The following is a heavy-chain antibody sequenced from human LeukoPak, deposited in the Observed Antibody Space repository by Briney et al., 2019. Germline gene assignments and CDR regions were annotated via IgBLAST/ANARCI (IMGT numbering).Heavy chain of an antibody. Sequence: SETLSLTCTVSGGSISSSSYYWGWIRQPPGKGLEWIGYIYYSGSTYYNPSLKSRVTISVDTSKNQFSLKLSSVTAADTAVYYCARRVAQGLYYYYYYYMDVWGKGTTVTISS. CDR1: GGSISSSSYY. J-gene: IGHJ6*03. V-gene: IGHV4-39*07. D-gene: IGHD2-15*01. CDR2: IYYSGST. CDR3: ARRVAQGLYYYYYYYMDV.